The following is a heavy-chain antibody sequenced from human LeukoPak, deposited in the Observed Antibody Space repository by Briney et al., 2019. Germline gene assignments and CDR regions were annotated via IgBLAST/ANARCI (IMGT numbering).Heavy chain of an antibody. J-gene: IGHJ4*02. Sequence: GSLRLSCAASGFTFSSYWMSWVRQAPGKGLEWVSALTRTGGSTYYADSVKGRFTISRDNSKNTLYLQMNSLRAEDTAVYYCAVNLYYFDYWGQGTLVTVSS. V-gene: IGHV3-23*01. CDR2: LTRTGGST. CDR1: GFTFSSYW. CDR3: AVNLYYFDY. D-gene: IGHD1-14*01.